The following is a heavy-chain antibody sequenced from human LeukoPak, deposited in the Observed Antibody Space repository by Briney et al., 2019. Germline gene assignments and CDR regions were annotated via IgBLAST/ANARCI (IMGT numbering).Heavy chain of an antibody. CDR2: INPNSVNT. J-gene: IGHJ4*02. V-gene: IGHV1-2*06. D-gene: IGHD3-22*01. Sequence: ASVKVSCKASGYTFTGYCIHWVRQAPGQGLEWMGRINPNSVNTKYAQKFQGRVTMTRDTSISTAYMELSRLRSDDTAVYYCARSRLGGYDSDNYLYYFDYWGQGTLVTVSS. CDR3: ARSRLGGYDSDNYLYYFDY. CDR1: GYTFTGYC.